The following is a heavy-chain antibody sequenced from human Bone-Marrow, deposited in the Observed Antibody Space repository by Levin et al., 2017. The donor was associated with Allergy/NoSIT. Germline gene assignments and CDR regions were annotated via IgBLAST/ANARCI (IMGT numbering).Heavy chain of an antibody. CDR1: GFAVSNYA. V-gene: IGHV3-23*01. J-gene: IGHJ5*02. CDR2: ISGSGRGA. CDR3: AKGRADMILDWFDP. Sequence: PGGSLRLSCAAAGFAVSNYAMAWVRQPPGKGLEWVSTISGSGRGAFYGDSVRARFIISRDNSQNPLSLHLPSLTAEDPAVYYCAKGRADMILDWFDPWGQGTLVTVSA. D-gene: IGHD3/OR15-3a*01.